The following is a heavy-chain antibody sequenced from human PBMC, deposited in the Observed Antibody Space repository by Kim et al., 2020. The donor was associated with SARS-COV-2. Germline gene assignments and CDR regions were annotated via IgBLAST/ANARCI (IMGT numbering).Heavy chain of an antibody. CDR2: ISWDGATI. V-gene: IGHV3-43*01. CDR3: AKDVGDVHTGPGL. Sequence: GGSLRLSCTASGFNFDDYNMHWIRQVPGKGLEWVSFISWDGATIFYADSVKGRFTISRDNSQKSLYLQMTNLRTEDSALYYCAKDVGDVHTGPGLCGQGT. D-gene: IGHD3-10*01. CDR1: GFNFDDYN. J-gene: IGHJ4*02.